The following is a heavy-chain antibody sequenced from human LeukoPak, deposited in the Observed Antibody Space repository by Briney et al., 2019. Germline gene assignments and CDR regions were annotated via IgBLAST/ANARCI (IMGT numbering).Heavy chain of an antibody. J-gene: IGHJ4*02. Sequence: PGRSLRLSCAASGFTFSSYDMHWVRQAPGKGLEWVAVISYDGTNKDYADSVKGRFTISRDNSKNTLYLQMDSLRAEDTAVYYCAEDRIGVAAPKAYFDYWGQGTLVTVSS. CDR2: ISYDGTNK. CDR1: GFTFSSYD. CDR3: AEDRIGVAAPKAYFDY. V-gene: IGHV3-30*18. D-gene: IGHD6-19*01.